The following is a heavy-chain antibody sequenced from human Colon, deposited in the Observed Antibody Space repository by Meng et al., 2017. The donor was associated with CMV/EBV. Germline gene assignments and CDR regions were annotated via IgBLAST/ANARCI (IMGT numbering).Heavy chain of an antibody. D-gene: IGHD3-3*01. CDR1: GYTFTGYL. CDR3: GTFGGDFDY. CDR2: INPYSGDT. Sequence: QVHLMQPGAEMRGPGASVKVSCKASGYTFTGYLIHWVRQAPGQGLEWMGWINPYSGDTIYAQKFEVGVTMTRDASITTAYLELSSLKSDDTAVYYCGTFGGDFDYWGQGTLVTVSS. J-gene: IGHJ4*02. V-gene: IGHV1-2*02.